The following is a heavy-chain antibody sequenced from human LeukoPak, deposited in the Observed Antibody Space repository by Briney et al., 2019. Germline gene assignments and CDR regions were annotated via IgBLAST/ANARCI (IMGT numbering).Heavy chain of an antibody. CDR3: ARGAPDYAYDY. Sequence: SETLSLTCTVSGGSIGSYYWSWIRQPPGKGLEWIGYIYYSGSTNYNPSLKSRVTISVDTSKNQFSLKLSSVTAADTAVYYCARGAPDYAYDYWGQGTLVTVSS. CDR2: IYYSGST. CDR1: GGSIGSYY. V-gene: IGHV4-59*01. J-gene: IGHJ4*02. D-gene: IGHD4-17*01.